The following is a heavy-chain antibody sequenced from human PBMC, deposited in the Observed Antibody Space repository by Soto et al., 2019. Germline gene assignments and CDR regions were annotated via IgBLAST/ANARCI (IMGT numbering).Heavy chain of an antibody. Sequence: GGSLRLSCAASGFTFSSYSMNWVRQAPGKGLEWVSYISSSSSTIYYADSVKGRFTISRDNAKNSLYLQMNSLRDEDTAVYYCARAISSSGSYGMDVWGQGTTVTVSS. D-gene: IGHD6-6*01. CDR3: ARAISSSGSYGMDV. J-gene: IGHJ6*02. V-gene: IGHV3-48*02. CDR1: GFTFSSYS. CDR2: ISSSSSTI.